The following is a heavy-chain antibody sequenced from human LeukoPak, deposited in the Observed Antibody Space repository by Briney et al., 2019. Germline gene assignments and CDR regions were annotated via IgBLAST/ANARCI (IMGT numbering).Heavy chain of an antibody. V-gene: IGHV3-53*05. CDR2: IYSGGST. CDR3: ARDPSSSWYYFGY. J-gene: IGHJ4*02. Sequence: PGGSLRLSCAASGFTVSSNYMSWVRQAPGKGLEWVSVIYSGGSTYYADSVKGRFTISRDNSKNTLYLQMNSLRAEDTAVYYCARDPSSSWYYFGYWGQGALVTVSS. D-gene: IGHD6-13*01. CDR1: GFTVSSNY.